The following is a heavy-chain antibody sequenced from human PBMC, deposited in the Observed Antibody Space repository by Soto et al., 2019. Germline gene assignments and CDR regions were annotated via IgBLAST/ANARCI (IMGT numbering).Heavy chain of an antibody. Sequence: EVQLLESGGGLVQPGGSLRLSCAASGFTFSSYAMSWVRQAPGKGLEWVSAISGSGGSTYYADSVKGRFTISRDNSKNTLYLQMNSLRAKDTAVYYCAKKGEYSSGWYHDYWGQGTLVTVSS. J-gene: IGHJ4*02. CDR1: GFTFSSYA. D-gene: IGHD6-19*01. CDR2: ISGSGGST. CDR3: AKKGEYSSGWYHDY. V-gene: IGHV3-23*01.